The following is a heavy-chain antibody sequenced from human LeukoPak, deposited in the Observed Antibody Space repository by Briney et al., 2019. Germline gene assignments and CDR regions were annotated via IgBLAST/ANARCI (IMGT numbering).Heavy chain of an antibody. CDR2: ISWNSGSI. D-gene: IGHD3-22*01. J-gene: IGHJ4*02. V-gene: IGHV3-9*01. Sequence: SLRLSCAASGFTFDDYAMHWVRQAPGKGLEWVSGISWNSGSIGYADSVKGRFTISRDNAKNSLYLQMNSLRAEDTAVYYCAKDSDYYDSSGFAYWGQGTLVTVSS. CDR1: GFTFDDYA. CDR3: AKDSDYYDSSGFAY.